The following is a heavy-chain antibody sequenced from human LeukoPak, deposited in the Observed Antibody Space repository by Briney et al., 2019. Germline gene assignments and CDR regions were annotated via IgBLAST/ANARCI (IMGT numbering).Heavy chain of an antibody. Sequence: PGGSLRLSCAASGFTFSDYYMSWIRQAPGKGLEWVSYISSSSSYTNYAGSVKGRFTISRDNAKNSLYLQMNSLRAEDTAVYYCARAYFDWSIPHFDYWGQGTLVTVSS. V-gene: IGHV3-11*05. J-gene: IGHJ4*02. CDR3: ARAYFDWSIPHFDY. CDR2: ISSSSSYT. CDR1: GFTFSDYY. D-gene: IGHD3-9*01.